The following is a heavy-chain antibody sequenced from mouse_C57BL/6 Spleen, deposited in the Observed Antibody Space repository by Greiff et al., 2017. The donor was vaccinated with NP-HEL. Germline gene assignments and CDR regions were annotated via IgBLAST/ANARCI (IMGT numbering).Heavy chain of an antibody. V-gene: IGHV5-4*01. D-gene: IGHD2-5*01. Sequence: EVKLVESGGGLVKPGGSLKLSCAASGFTFSSYAMSWVRQTPEKRLEWVATISDGGSYTYYPDNVKGRFTISRDNAKNNLYLQMSHLKSEDTAMYYCARDSNYDYFDYWGQGTTLTVSS. CDR2: ISDGGSYT. CDR3: ARDSNYDYFDY. J-gene: IGHJ2*01. CDR1: GFTFSSYA.